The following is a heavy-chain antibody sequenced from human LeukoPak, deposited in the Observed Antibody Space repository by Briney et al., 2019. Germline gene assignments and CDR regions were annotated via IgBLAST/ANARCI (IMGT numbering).Heavy chain of an antibody. D-gene: IGHD2-8*01. CDR2: IKSFNNGGTI. V-gene: IGHV3-15*07. Sequence: GGSLRLSCAASGFTFSTAWMIWVRQAPGKGLEWVGRIKSFNNGGTIDYSAPVKGRFTISRDDSKNTLYLQMNNLRAEDTAVYYCAKSSIVLMVYAIKSFDYWGQGTLVTVSS. CDR1: GFTFSTAW. J-gene: IGHJ4*02. CDR3: AKSSIVLMVYAIKSFDY.